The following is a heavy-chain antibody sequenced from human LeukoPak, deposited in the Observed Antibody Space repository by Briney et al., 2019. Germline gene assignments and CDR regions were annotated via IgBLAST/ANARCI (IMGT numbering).Heavy chain of an antibody. CDR3: AREDGFWSGRDQSWFDP. CDR2: IKQDGSEK. Sequence: GGSLRLSCAASGFTFSSYWMSWVRQAPGKGLEWVANIKQDGSEKYYMDSVKGRFTISRDNAKDSLYLQMNRLSAEDTAVYYCAREDGFWSGRDQSWFDPWGQGTLVTVSS. D-gene: IGHD3-3*01. V-gene: IGHV3-7*01. J-gene: IGHJ5*02. CDR1: GFTFSSYW.